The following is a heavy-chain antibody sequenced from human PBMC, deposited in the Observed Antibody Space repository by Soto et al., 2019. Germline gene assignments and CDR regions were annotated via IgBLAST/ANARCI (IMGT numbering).Heavy chain of an antibody. CDR3: ARVGSSCSPWEYYYYYGMDF. Sequence: QVQLVQSGAEVKKPGSSVKVSCKASGGTFSSYTISWVRQAPGQGLEWMGRIIPILGIANYAQKFQGRVTSIADKSTGTAYMELSSLRSEDTAVYYCARVGSSCSPWEYYYYYGMDFWGQGTTVTVSS. D-gene: IGHD6-13*01. V-gene: IGHV1-69*02. CDR2: IIPILGIA. J-gene: IGHJ6*02. CDR1: GGTFSSYT.